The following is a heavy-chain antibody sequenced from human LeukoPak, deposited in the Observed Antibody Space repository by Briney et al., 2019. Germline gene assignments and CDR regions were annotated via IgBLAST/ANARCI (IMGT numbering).Heavy chain of an antibody. CDR1: GGSFSGYY. CDR3: ARRRDGYNNYFDY. V-gene: IGHV4-34*01. Sequence: SETLSLTCAVYGGSFSGYYWSWIRQPPGKGLEWIGEINHSGSTNYNPSLKSRVTISVDTSKNQFSLKLSSVTAADTAVCYCARRRDGYNNYFDYWGQGTLVTVSS. D-gene: IGHD5-24*01. J-gene: IGHJ4*02. CDR2: INHSGST.